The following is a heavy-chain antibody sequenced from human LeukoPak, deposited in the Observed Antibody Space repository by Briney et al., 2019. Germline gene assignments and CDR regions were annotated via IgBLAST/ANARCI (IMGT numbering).Heavy chain of an antibody. D-gene: IGHD2-2*01. CDR3: ARRRGYCSSTSCQPGSWFDP. J-gene: IGHJ5*02. CDR1: GGSISSYY. Sequence: SETLSLTCTVSGGSISSYYWSWIRQPPGKGLEWIGYIYYSGSTNYNPSLKSRVTISVDTSKNQFSLKLSSVTAADTAVYYCARRRGYCSSTSCQPGSWFDPWGQGTLVTVSS. CDR2: IYYSGST. V-gene: IGHV4-59*12.